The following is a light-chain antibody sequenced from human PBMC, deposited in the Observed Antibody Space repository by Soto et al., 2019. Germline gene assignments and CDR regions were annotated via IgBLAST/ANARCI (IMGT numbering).Light chain of an antibody. V-gene: IGKV1-5*03. CDR1: QTISSW. CDR2: KAS. Sequence: DIQMTQSPSTLSASVGDRATITCRASQTISSWLAWYQQKPGKAPKLLIYKASTLKSGVPSRFSGSESGTEFTLTISSLQPDDFATYYCQHYNSYSEAFGQGTKV. J-gene: IGKJ1*01. CDR3: QHYNSYSEA.